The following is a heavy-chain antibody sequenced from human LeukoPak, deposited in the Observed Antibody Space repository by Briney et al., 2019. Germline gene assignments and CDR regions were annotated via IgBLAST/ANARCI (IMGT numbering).Heavy chain of an antibody. CDR1: GYTLTELS. Sequence: ASVQVSCKVSGYTLTELSMHWVRQAPGKGLEWMGGFDPEDGETIYAQKFQGRVTMTEDTSTDTAYMELSSLRSEDTAVYYCATEMYSGSYRSYYFDYWGQGTLVTVSS. V-gene: IGHV1-24*01. CDR2: FDPEDGET. CDR3: ATEMYSGSYRSYYFDY. D-gene: IGHD1-26*01. J-gene: IGHJ4*02.